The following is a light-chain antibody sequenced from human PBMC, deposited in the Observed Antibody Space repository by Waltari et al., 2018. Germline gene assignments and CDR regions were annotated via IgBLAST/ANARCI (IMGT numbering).Light chain of an antibody. J-gene: IGKJ3*01. CDR2: SAS. Sequence: DIQMTQSPSSLSASVGDRVTITCRASQDISNYLAWYQQKPGKVPKLLIYSASTLQSGVPSRFSGRGSGTDFTLTISSLQPEDVATYYCQKFNRAPFSFGPGTKVDIK. V-gene: IGKV1-27*01. CDR1: QDISNY. CDR3: QKFNRAPFS.